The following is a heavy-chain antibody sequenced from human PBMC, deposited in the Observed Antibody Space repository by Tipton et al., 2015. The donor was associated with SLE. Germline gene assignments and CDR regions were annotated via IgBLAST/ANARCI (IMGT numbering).Heavy chain of an antibody. CDR1: GFTFGEYG. V-gene: IGHV3-49*03. J-gene: IGHJ4*02. CDR2: IRSNAHGGTA. CDR3: AKEGSYFTSGIYSRFFDY. D-gene: IGHD3-10*01. Sequence: SLRLSCTVSGFTFGEYGMTWFRQAPGKGLEWVGFIRSNAHGGTAQYAASVTGRFTISRDDSKSIVYLQMNSLKVEDTAVYYCAKEGSYFTSGIYSRFFDYWGQGALVTVSS.